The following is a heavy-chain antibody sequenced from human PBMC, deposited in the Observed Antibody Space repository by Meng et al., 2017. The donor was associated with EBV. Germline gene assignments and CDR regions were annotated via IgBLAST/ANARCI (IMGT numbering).Heavy chain of an antibody. J-gene: IGHJ5*02. V-gene: IGHV4-39*07. CDR3: ARVFPVHRGGSGSYRWFDT. CDR2: IYYSGST. Sequence: QLQLQESGSGLVEPSXXXXLTXXGXXRCISSSSYYWGWIRQPPGEGLEWNWSIYYSGSTYYNPSLKSRVTISVDTSKNQFSLKLSSVTAADPAVYYCARVFPVHRGGSGSYRWFDTWGQGTLVTVSS. CDR1: XRCISSSSYY. D-gene: IGHD3-10*01.